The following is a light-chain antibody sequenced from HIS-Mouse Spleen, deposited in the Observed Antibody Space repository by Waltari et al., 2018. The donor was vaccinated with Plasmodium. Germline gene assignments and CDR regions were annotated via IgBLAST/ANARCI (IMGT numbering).Light chain of an antibody. CDR3: QQRSNWPRVLT. V-gene: IGKV3-11*01. Sequence: EIVLTQSPATLSLSPGERATLSCRASQSVSSYLAWYQQKPGQAPRLLIYDASNRATGIPAMFSGSGSGTDFTLTISSLEPEDLAVYYCQQRSNWPRVLTFGGGTKVEIK. J-gene: IGKJ4*01. CDR2: DAS. CDR1: QSVSSY.